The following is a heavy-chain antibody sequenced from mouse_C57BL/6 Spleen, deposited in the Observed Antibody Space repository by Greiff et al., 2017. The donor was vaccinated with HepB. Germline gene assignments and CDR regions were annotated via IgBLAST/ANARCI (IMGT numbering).Heavy chain of an antibody. J-gene: IGHJ3*01. D-gene: IGHD1-1*02. CDR3: ARQGAMDPAWFAY. CDR2: ISSGGSYT. Sequence: VQLKESGGDLVKPGGSLKLSCAASGFTFSSYGMSWVRQTPDKRLEWVATISSGGSYTYYPDSVKGRFTISRDNAKNTLYLQMSSLKSEDTAMYYCARQGAMDPAWFAYWGQGTLVTVSA. V-gene: IGHV5-6*01. CDR1: GFTFSSYG.